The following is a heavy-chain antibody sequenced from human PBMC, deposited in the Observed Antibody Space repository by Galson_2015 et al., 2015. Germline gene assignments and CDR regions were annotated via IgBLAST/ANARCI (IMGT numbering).Heavy chain of an antibody. D-gene: IGHD1-1*01. CDR2: IYRGGTT. V-gene: IGHV4-4*02. CDR3: VTNDEYTLGY. CDR1: GGSISSGDW. J-gene: IGHJ4*02. Sequence: ETLSLTCAMSGGSISSGDWWGWVRQPPGGGLEWIGEIYRGGTTHYNPSLTSRVTISIDKSKNQFSLNLSSVTAADTAVYYCVTNDEYTLGYWGQGTLVTVSS.